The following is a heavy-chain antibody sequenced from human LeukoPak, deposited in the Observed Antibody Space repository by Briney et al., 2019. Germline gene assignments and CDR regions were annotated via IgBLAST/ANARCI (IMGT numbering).Heavy chain of an antibody. J-gene: IGHJ6*02. CDR3: ARDAGDCSGGTCYGMDV. Sequence: KAGGSLRLSCAASGFTFSSYTMNWFRQAPGKGLEWVTSISSGSSYIYYEDSVKGRFPISRDNARNSLDLQMNSLRVEDTAVFYCARDAGDCSGGTCYGMDVWGQGTTVTVSS. V-gene: IGHV3-21*01. D-gene: IGHD2-15*01. CDR1: GFTFSSYT. CDR2: ISSGSSYI.